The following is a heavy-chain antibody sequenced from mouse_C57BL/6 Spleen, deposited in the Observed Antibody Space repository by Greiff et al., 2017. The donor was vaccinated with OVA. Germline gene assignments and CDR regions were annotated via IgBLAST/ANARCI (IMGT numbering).Heavy chain of an antibody. Sequence: QVTLKESGPGILQPSQTLSLTCSFSGFSLSTFGMGVGWIRPPSGKGLDWLAHIWWDDDKYYNPALRSRPIISKDTSKNQVFLKIANVDTADTATYDCARIAPGLHEGAMDYWGQGTSVTVSS. CDR3: ARIAPGLHEGAMDY. V-gene: IGHV8-8*01. J-gene: IGHJ4*01. CDR2: IWWDDDK. D-gene: IGHD2-10*01. CDR1: GFSLSTFGMG.